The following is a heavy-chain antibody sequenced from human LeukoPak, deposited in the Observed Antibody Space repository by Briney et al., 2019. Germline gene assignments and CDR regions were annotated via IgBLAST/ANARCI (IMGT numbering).Heavy chain of an antibody. Sequence: SETLSLTCAVYGGSFSGYYWSWIRQPPGKGLEWIGSIYYSGSTYYNPSLKSRVTISVDTSKNQFSLKLSSVTAADTAVYYCARQNGDAWFDPWGQGTLVTVSS. CDR2: IYYSGST. J-gene: IGHJ5*02. V-gene: IGHV4-34*01. CDR3: ARQNGDAWFDP. D-gene: IGHD2-8*01. CDR1: GGSFSGYY.